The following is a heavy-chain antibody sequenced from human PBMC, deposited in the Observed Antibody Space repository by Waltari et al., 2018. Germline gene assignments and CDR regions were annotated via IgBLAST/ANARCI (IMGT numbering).Heavy chain of an antibody. CDR1: GLTFSKFW. CDR3: ARDRGYFDY. D-gene: IGHD3-10*01. J-gene: IGHJ4*02. V-gene: IGHV3-7*01. Sequence: EVQLVESGGGLVQPGGSLRLSCAASGLTFSKFWMSWVRQAPGKGLEGVGRIKEDGGEKYYVDSLKGRIIISRDNAKNSLYLQMNSLRVEDTAVYYCARDRGYFDYWGLGTLVTVSS. CDR2: IKEDGGEK.